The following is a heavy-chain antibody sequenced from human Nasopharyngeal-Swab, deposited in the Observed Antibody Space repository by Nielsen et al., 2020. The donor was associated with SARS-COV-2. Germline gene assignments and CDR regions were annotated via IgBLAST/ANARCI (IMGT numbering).Heavy chain of an antibody. V-gene: IGHV3-11*04. Sequence: GGSLRLSCAASGFTFSDYYMSWIRQAPGKGLEWVSYISSSGSTIYYADSVKGRFTISRDNAKNSLYLQMNSLRVEDTAVYYCASSQAYNWNDSDAFDIWGQGTMVTVSS. J-gene: IGHJ3*02. CDR3: ASSQAYNWNDSDAFDI. D-gene: IGHD1-1*01. CDR2: ISSSGSTI. CDR1: GFTFSDYY.